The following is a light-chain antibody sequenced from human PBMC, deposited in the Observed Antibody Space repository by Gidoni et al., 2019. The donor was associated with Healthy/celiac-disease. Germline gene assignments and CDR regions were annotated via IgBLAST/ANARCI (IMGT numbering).Light chain of an antibody. V-gene: IGKV2-28*01. Sequence: DIVMTQSPLSLSVTPGEPASISCRSSQSLLHSNGYNYLDWYLQKPGQSPQLLIYLGSNRASGVPDRFSGSGSGTDFTLKISRVEAEDVGVYYCMQALQTPPWTFGQGTKLEIK. CDR3: MQALQTPPWT. CDR2: LGS. CDR1: QSLLHSNGYNY. J-gene: IGKJ2*02.